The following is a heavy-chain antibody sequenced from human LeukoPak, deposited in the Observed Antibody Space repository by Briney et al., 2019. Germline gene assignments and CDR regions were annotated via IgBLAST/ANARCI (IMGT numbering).Heavy chain of an antibody. CDR3: AKNVVVKRYFDY. J-gene: IGHJ4*02. Sequence: GGSLRLSCAASGLTFSNHAMSWVRQAPGKGLQWVSVISGGGRTTEYADSVKGRFTISRDNSKNTLSLQMNSLRVEDTAIYYCAKNVVVKRYFDYWGQGTLVTVSS. CDR1: GLTFSNHA. CDR2: ISGGGRTT. V-gene: IGHV3-23*01. D-gene: IGHD2-15*01.